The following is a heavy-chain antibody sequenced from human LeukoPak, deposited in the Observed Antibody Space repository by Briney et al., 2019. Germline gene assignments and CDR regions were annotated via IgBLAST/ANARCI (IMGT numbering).Heavy chain of an antibody. J-gene: IGHJ4*02. D-gene: IGHD2-15*01. V-gene: IGHV4-31*03. Sequence: TSQTLSLTCTVSGASFSSGDQYWNWIRPRPGKGLEWIGSIHPSGSLYNNPSLESRVTISVDTSKNQFSLNLNSVTAADTAVYFCSSGRDRRKLGYWGQGTLVTVSS. CDR1: GASFSSGDQY. CDR2: IHPSGSL. CDR3: SSGRDRRKLGY.